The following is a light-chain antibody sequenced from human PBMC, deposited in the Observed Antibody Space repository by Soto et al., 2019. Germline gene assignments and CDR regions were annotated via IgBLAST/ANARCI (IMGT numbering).Light chain of an antibody. CDR3: QQFNTYST. V-gene: IGKV1-5*03. Sequence: DIQMTQSPATLSSSVQDRVTITCRASHSLSGWLAWYQQKPGKAPKLLIFKVSSLEGGVPSRFSGSGSGTEFTLTISSLQPDDLTAYFCQQFNTYSTFGGGTKVEIK. CDR1: HSLSGW. J-gene: IGKJ4*01. CDR2: KVS.